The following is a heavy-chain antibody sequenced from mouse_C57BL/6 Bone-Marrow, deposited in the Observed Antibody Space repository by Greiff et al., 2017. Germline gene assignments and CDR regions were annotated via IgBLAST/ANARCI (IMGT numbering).Heavy chain of an antibody. CDR3: ARGMMVTTGAWFAY. J-gene: IGHJ3*01. D-gene: IGHD2-3*01. CDR2: IWSGGST. CDR1: GFSLTSYG. V-gene: IGHV2-2*01. Sequence: QVQLKQSGPGLVQPSQSLSITCTVSGFSLTSYGVHWVRQSPGKGLEWLGVIWSGGSTDYNAAFISRLSISKDNSKSQVFFKMNSLQADDTAIYYCARGMMVTTGAWFAYWGQGTRVTVSA.